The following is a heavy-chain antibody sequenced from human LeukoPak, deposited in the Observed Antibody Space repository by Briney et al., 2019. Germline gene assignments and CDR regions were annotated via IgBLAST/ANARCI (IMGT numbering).Heavy chain of an antibody. V-gene: IGHV5-51*01. CDR2: IYPGDSDT. CDR3: ARPQGDCSGGSCYGY. Sequence: GESLKISCKGSGYSFTSYWIGWVRQMPGKGLEWMGIIYPGDSDTRYSPSFQGQVTISADKSISTAYLQWSSLKASDTAMYYCARPQGDCSGGSCYGYWGQGTLVTVSS. CDR1: GYSFTSYW. J-gene: IGHJ4*02. D-gene: IGHD2-15*01.